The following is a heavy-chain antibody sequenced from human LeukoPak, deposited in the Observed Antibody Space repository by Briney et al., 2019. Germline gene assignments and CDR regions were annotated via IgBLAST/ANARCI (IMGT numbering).Heavy chain of an antibody. D-gene: IGHD5-12*01. Sequence: SETLSLTCTVSGGSISSGGYYWSWIRQHPGKGLEWIGYIYYSGSTYYNPSLKSRVTISVDTSKNQFSLKLSSVTAADTAVYYCASGGYSGYAFDCWGQGILVTVSS. J-gene: IGHJ4*02. CDR1: GGSISSGGYY. CDR3: ASGGYSGYAFDC. V-gene: IGHV4-31*03. CDR2: IYYSGST.